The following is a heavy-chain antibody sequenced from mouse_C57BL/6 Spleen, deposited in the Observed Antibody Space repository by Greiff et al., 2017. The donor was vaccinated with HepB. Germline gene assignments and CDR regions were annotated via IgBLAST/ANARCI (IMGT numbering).Heavy chain of an antibody. Sequence: VQLQQPGAELVKPGASVKVSCKASGYTFTSYWTHWVKQRPGQGLEWIGRIHPSDSDTNYNQKFKGKATLTVDKSSTTAYMPLSSLTSEDSAVYYCAISDGSSLYAMDYWGQGTSVTVSS. D-gene: IGHD1-1*01. CDR3: AISDGSSLYAMDY. J-gene: IGHJ4*01. V-gene: IGHV1-74*01. CDR2: IHPSDSDT. CDR1: GYTFTSYW.